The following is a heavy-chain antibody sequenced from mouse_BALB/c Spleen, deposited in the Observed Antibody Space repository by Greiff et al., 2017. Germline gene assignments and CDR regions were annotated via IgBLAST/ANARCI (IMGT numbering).Heavy chain of an antibody. CDR3: ARLDSWFAY. CDR2: ISYSGST. Sequence: EVKVEESGPGLVKPSQSLSLTCTVTGYSITSDYALNWIRQFPGNKLEWMGYISYSGSTSYNPSLKSRISITRDTSKNQFFLQLNSVTTEDTATYYCARLDSWFAYWGQGTLVTVSA. V-gene: IGHV3-2*02. CDR1: GYSITSDYA. J-gene: IGHJ3*01.